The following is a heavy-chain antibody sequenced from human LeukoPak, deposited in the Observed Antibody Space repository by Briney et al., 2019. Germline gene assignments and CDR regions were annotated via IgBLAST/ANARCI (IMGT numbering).Heavy chain of an antibody. CDR1: GNSISSGDYY. CDR2: IYTSGST. V-gene: IGHV4-61*02. D-gene: IGHD1-26*01. J-gene: IGHJ4*02. CDR3: AREVLGARAFEY. Sequence: SETLSLTCTVSGNSISSGDYYWSWIRQPAGKGLEWIGRIYTSGSTTYNPSLKSRVTISGDTSENQFSLQLSSVTAADTAVYYCAREVLGARAFEYWGLGILVTVSS.